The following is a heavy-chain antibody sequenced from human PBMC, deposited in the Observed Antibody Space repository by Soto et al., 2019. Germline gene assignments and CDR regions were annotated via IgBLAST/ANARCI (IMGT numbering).Heavy chain of an antibody. CDR2: IYWVDDK. CDR3: ARLYDSGWSPFDH. D-gene: IGHD6-19*01. Sequence: QITLKESGPTLVKPTQTLTLTCTFFGFSPSTSGLGVGWMRQPPGKALEWLALIYWVDDKRYSPSLKSRPTITKHTSKNHVVLTMTNLAPVDTATYYCARLYDSGWSPFDHWGQGTLVTVSS. CDR1: GFSPSTSGLG. J-gene: IGHJ4*02. V-gene: IGHV2-5*02.